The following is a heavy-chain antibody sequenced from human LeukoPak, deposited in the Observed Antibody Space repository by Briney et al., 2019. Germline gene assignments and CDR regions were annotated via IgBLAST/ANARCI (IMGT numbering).Heavy chain of an antibody. CDR3: ARANFLYCSSTTCLFDY. Sequence: ASVKVSCKASGYTFTDYYMHWVRQAPGQGFEWMGWINPSDGDTNYAQKFQGRVTMTRDTSISTAHMEVSRLRSDDTAVYYCARANFLYCSSTTCLFDYWGQGTLVTVSS. CDR2: INPSDGDT. V-gene: IGHV1-2*02. J-gene: IGHJ4*02. CDR1: GYTFTDYY. D-gene: IGHD2-2*01.